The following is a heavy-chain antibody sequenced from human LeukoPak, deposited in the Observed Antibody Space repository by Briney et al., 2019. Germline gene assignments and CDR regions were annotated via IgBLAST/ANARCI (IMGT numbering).Heavy chain of an antibody. CDR1: GFTFSGYW. V-gene: IGHV3-7*01. J-gene: IGHJ4*02. CDR2: IKQDGGEK. Sequence: PGGSLRLSCAASGFTFSGYWMTWVRQAPGKGLEWVANIKQDGGEKYYVDSVKGRFTLSRDNAKNSLYLQMNSLRAEDTAVYYCARDVETGALDYWGQGTLVTVSS. D-gene: IGHD7-27*01. CDR3: ARDVETGALDY.